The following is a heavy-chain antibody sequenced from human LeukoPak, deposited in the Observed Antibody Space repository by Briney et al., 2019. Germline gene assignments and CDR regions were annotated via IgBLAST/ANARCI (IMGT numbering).Heavy chain of an antibody. Sequence: PGGSLRLTCAASGFTFSSYGMHWVRQAPGKGLEWVAVISYDGSNKFYADSVKGRFTISRDNSKNTLYLQMNSLRPEDTAVYYCAKGMYDFWSGYHDAFDIWGQGTMVTVSS. CDR3: AKGMYDFWSGYHDAFDI. CDR2: ISYDGSNK. CDR1: GFTFSSYG. J-gene: IGHJ3*02. V-gene: IGHV3-30*18. D-gene: IGHD3-3*01.